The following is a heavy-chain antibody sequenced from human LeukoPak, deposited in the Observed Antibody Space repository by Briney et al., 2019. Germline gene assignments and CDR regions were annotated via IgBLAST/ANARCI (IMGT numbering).Heavy chain of an antibody. CDR1: GGSFSGYY. CDR2: IYYSGNT. D-gene: IGHD3-10*01. V-gene: IGHV4-59*01. Sequence: SETLSLTCAVYGGSFSGYYWSWIRQPPGKGLEWIGYIYYSGNTNYNPSLKSRVTISVDTSKNQFSLKPTSVTAADTAVYYCARASRGHDYWGQGTLVTVSS. CDR3: ARASRGHDY. J-gene: IGHJ4*02.